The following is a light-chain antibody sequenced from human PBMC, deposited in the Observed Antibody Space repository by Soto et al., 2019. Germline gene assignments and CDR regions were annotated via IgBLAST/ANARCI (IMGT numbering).Light chain of an antibody. V-gene: IGKV3-20*01. J-gene: IGKJ1*01. CDR3: QQYSFSPWT. Sequence: EIVLTQSPGTLSLSPGERATLSCRASQSISWNSLAWYQHKPGQAPRLLMYGATSRATDVPDRFSGSKTGTDFILTISRLEPEDFALYYCQQYSFSPWTFGQGTRVEIK. CDR1: QSISWNS. CDR2: GAT.